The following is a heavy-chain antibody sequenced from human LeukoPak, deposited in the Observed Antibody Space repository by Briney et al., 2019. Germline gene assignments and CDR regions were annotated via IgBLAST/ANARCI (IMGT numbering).Heavy chain of an antibody. D-gene: IGHD6-13*01. CDR2: ISAYNGDT. CDR3: ARILRIAAAGSLFYYYAMDV. V-gene: IGHV1-18*01. Sequence: GASVRVSSVASGYTFTNYGIIWVRQAPGQGREGMGWISAYNGDTNYAQKLQGRVTMTTDTSTSTAYMELRSLKSHDTAVFFCARILRIAAAGSLFYYYAMDVWGPGTTVTVSS. J-gene: IGHJ6*02. CDR1: GYTFTNYG.